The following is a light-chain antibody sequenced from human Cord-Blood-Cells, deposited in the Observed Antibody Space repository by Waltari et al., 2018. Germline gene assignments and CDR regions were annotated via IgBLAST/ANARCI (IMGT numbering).Light chain of an antibody. V-gene: IGLV2-14*01. CDR3: SSYTSSSTLV. Sequence: QSALTQPASVSGSPGQSITISCTGTSSGVGGYNYVSWYQQHPGKAPKLMIYDVSNRPSGVSNRFPGSKSGNTASLTISGLQAEDEADYYCSSYTSSSTLVFGGGTKLTVL. CDR1: SSGVGGYNY. J-gene: IGLJ2*01. CDR2: DVS.